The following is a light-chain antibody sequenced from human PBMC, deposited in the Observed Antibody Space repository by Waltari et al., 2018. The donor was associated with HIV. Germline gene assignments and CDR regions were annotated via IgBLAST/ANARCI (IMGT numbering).Light chain of an antibody. CDR1: QGIGNF. J-gene: IGKJ2*03. V-gene: IGKV1-33*01. Sequence: IQMTQSPSSLSASVGDRVTITCQASQGIGNFLNWFLQKPGKAPKLLISDASNLRSGVPSRFSETGSGTHFTLTISGLQPEDVATYYCQQYDNPNYSFGQGTKLEI. CDR2: DAS. CDR3: QQYDNPNYS.